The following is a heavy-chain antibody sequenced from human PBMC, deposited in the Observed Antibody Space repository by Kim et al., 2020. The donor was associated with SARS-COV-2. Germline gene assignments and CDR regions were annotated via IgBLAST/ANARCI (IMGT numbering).Heavy chain of an antibody. Sequence: ATKFPGRVTMTRDTSTSTVYMGLSSLRSEDTAVYYCARSYSSGWYYFDYWGQGTLVTVSS. J-gene: IGHJ4*02. D-gene: IGHD6-19*01. CDR3: ARSYSSGWYYFDY. V-gene: IGHV1-46*01.